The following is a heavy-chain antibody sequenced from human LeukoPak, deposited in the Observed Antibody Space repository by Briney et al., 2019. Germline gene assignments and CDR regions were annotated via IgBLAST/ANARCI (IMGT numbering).Heavy chain of an antibody. CDR2: ASYYVGKQ. V-gene: IGHV3-23*01. D-gene: IGHD1-1*01. Sequence: GGSLRLSCAASGFTFSDYAMSGVRHAPGKGLEWVSTASYYVGKQYHADSVRGRFPVSRDNSRNTVSLQMSSLRVEDTGIYYCAKAGIGADGAGFLCEYWGEGTLVTVSS. CDR3: AKAGIGADGAGFLCEY. J-gene: IGHJ4*02. CDR1: GFTFSDYA.